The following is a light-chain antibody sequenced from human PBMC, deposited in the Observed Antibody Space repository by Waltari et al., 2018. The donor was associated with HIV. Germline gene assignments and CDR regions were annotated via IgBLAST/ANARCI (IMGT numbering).Light chain of an antibody. V-gene: IGLV2-14*03. CDR2: DVT. CDR1: SNDVGGYYN. J-gene: IGLJ2*01. Sequence: QSALTQLASMSGSPGHSITISCTGSSNDVGGYYNVSWYHQQPGKVPKLIINDVTKRPSVVSYRFSGSKSGNTASLTISGLQAEDEADYYCSSYTSSTYVVCGGGTKLTVL. CDR3: SSYTSSTYVV.